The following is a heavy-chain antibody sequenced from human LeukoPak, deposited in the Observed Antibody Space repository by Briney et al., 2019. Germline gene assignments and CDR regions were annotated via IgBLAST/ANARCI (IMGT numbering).Heavy chain of an antibody. CDR3: ARKGFLEEKHSGSYDH. D-gene: IGHD1-26*01. CDR1: GGTFSSYA. Sequence: SVKVSCKASGGTFSSYAISWVRQAPGQGLEWMGGIIPIFGTANYAQKFQGRVTITTDESTSTAYMELSSLRSEDTAVYYCARKGFLEEKHSGSYDHWGQGTLVTVSS. J-gene: IGHJ5*02. V-gene: IGHV1-69*05. CDR2: IIPIFGTA.